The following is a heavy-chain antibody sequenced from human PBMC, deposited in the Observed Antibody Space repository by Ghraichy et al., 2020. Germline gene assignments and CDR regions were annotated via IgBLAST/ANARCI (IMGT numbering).Heavy chain of an antibody. CDR1: GASTSLNY. V-gene: IGHV4-59*08. Sequence: SETLSLTCTVSGASTSLNYWTWIRQPPGKGLEWIGYVYNSGSTDYSPSLKSRVTISMDTSKKRFSLKLNSATAADSAVYYCARLRNSYYYVLDYWGPGILVTVSS. D-gene: IGHD3-22*01. J-gene: IGHJ4*02. CDR2: VYNSGST. CDR3: ARLRNSYYYVLDY.